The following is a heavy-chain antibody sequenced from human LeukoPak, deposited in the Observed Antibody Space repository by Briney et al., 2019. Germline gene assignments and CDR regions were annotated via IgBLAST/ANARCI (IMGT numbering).Heavy chain of an antibody. J-gene: IGHJ6*02. CDR1: GGSISRYY. CDR3: ARDLGPPTVTTPLSHGPNGMDV. Sequence: SETLSLTCTVSGGSISRYYWSWIRQPPGKGLEWIGYIYYSGSTNYNPSLKSRVTISVDTSKNQFSLKLSSVTAADTAVYYCARDLGPPTVTTPLSHGPNGMDVWGQGTTVTVSS. D-gene: IGHD4-17*01. V-gene: IGHV4-59*01. CDR2: IYYSGST.